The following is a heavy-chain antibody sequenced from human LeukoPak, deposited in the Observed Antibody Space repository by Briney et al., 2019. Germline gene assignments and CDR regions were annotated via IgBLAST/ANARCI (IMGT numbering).Heavy chain of an antibody. J-gene: IGHJ4*02. CDR3: AKPIQLWLPNFDY. V-gene: IGHV3-30*18. D-gene: IGHD5-18*01. CDR1: GFTFSNYW. Sequence: GGSLRLSCAGSGFTFSNYWMNWVRQAPGKGLEWVAVISYDGSNKYYADSVKGRFTISRDNSKNTLYLQMNSLRAEDTAVYYCAKPIQLWLPNFDYWGQGTLVTVSS. CDR2: ISYDGSNK.